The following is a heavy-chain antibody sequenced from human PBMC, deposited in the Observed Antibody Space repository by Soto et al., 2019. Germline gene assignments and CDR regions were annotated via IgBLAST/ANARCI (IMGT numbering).Heavy chain of an antibody. J-gene: IGHJ5*01. CDR2: ISHDGNYQ. Sequence: GGSLRLSCAASEFTFSNYGIHWVRQAPGKGLEWVAAISHDGNYQNYVDSVKGRFTISRDNSKNMLYLQMNSLRAEDTAVYYCGKHTYYFSSSGYCVFDCWGQGTLVTVSS. CDR1: EFTFSNYG. D-gene: IGHD3-22*01. V-gene: IGHV3-30*18. CDR3: GKHTYYFSSSGYCVFDC.